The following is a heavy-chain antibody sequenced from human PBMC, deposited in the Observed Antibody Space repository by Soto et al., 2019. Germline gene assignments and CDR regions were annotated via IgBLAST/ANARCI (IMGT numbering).Heavy chain of an antibody. D-gene: IGHD6-25*01. CDR1: GGSISSSSYY. CDR2: IYYSGST. Sequence: PSETLSLTCIVSGGSISSSSYYWGWIRQPPGKGLEWIGSIYYSGSTYYNPSLKSRVTISVDRSKNQFSLKLSSVTAADTAVYYCERGYSSGRGDYWGQGTLVTVSS. V-gene: IGHV4-39*07. J-gene: IGHJ4*02. CDR3: ERGYSSGRGDY.